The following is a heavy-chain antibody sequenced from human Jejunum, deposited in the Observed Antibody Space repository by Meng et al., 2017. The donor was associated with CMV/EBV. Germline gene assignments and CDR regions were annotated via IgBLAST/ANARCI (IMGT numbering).Heavy chain of an antibody. V-gene: IGHV7-4-1*02. D-gene: IGHD5-24*01. Sequence: ASGYSFTTHAVEWVRQAPGQGLEWMGWINTDTGNPTYAQDFTGRFVCSLDTSVNTAYLQINDLKPEDTAVYYCGRERDGYNLSPFDYWGQGTLVTVSS. J-gene: IGHJ4*02. CDR3: GRERDGYNLSPFDY. CDR1: GYSFTTHA. CDR2: INTDTGNP.